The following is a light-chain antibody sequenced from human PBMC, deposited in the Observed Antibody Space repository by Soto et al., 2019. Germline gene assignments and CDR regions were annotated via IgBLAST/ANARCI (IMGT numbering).Light chain of an antibody. J-gene: IGKJ2*01. CDR1: QSISTY. V-gene: IGKV1-39*01. Sequence: DIQMTQSPSSLSASVGDRVTITCRASQSISTYLNWYQQKAGLAPKLLIYDASSLESGVPVRFSGSGSGTDFTLTISSLEPEDFAVYYCQQRSNWPPYTFGQGTKVDIK. CDR2: DAS. CDR3: QQRSNWPPYT.